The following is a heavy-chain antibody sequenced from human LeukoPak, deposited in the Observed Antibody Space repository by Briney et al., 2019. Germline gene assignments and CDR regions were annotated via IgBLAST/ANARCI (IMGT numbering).Heavy chain of an antibody. Sequence: PGGSLRLSCAASGFTFSSYSMNWVRQAPGKGLEWVSSISSSSSYIYYADSVKGRFTISRDNAKNSLYLQMNSLRAEDTAVYYCARDHNGEGWFDPRGQGTLVTVSS. J-gene: IGHJ5*02. CDR3: ARDHNGEGWFDP. CDR1: GFTFSSYS. D-gene: IGHD4-17*01. CDR2: ISSSSSYI. V-gene: IGHV3-21*01.